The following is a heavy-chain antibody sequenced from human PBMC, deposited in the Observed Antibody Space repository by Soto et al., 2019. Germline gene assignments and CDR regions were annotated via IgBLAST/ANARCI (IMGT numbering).Heavy chain of an antibody. CDR1: GYSFTTYW. CDR3: ARQGSSSPLGMDV. CDR2: IYPGDSEI. V-gene: IGHV5-51*01. D-gene: IGHD6-13*01. Sequence: GESLKISCQASGYSFTTYWIAWVRQTPGRGLEWMGIIYPGDSEIKYSPSFDGQVTFSVDRSTSTAYLQWIGLKTSDTGMYYCARQGSSSPLGMDVWGQGTTVTVSS. J-gene: IGHJ6*02.